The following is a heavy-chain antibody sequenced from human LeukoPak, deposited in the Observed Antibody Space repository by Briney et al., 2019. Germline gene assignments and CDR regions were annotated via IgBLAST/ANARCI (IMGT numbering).Heavy chain of an antibody. Sequence: SETLSLTSALYGASFSSHYWTWNRQAPGRGQEWIGYISYIGTTNYNPSLKSRVAISIDTSKNQFSLKLTSVTTADSAVYYCARDLVTVTKGFDIWGLGTMVSVSS. CDR3: ARDLVTVTKGFDI. D-gene: IGHD4-17*01. CDR1: GASFSSHY. V-gene: IGHV4-59*11. J-gene: IGHJ3*02. CDR2: ISYIGTT.